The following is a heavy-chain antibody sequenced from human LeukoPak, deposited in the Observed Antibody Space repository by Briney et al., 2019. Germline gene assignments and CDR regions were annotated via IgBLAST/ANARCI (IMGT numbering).Heavy chain of an antibody. CDR2: INPNSGYT. V-gene: IGHV1-2*02. J-gene: IGHJ6*02. CDR3: ARAYDSSSEDMDV. Sequence: WASVKVSCKASGYTFTDYYIHWVRQAPGQGLEWMGWINPNSGYTHFAQHFQGRVTMTRDMSLTTAFMELSSLRSDDTAVYYCARAYDSSSEDMDVWGQGTTVTVSS. D-gene: IGHD3-22*01. CDR1: GYTFTDYY.